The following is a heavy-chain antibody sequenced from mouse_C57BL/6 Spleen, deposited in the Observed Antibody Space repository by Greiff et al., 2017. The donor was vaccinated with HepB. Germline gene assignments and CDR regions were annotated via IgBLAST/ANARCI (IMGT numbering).Heavy chain of an antibody. CDR1: GFNIKDYY. D-gene: IGHD1-1*01. V-gene: IGHV14-1*01. CDR3: TTWGYYGSSYSGDY. Sequence: EVQLQQSGAELVRPGASVKLSCTASGFNIKDYYMHWVKQRPEQGLEWIGRIDPEDGDTEYAPKFQGKATMTADTSSNTAYLQLSSLTSEDTAVYYCTTWGYYGSSYSGDYWGQGTTLTVSS. CDR2: IDPEDGDT. J-gene: IGHJ2*01.